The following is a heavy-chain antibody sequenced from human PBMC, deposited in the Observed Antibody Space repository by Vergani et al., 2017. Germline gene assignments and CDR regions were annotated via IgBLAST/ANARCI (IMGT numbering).Heavy chain of an antibody. J-gene: IGHJ4*02. Sequence: QLQLQESGSGLVKPSQTLSLTCAVSGGSISSGGYSWSWIRQPPGKGLEWIGYIYHSGSTYYNPSLKSRVTISVDRSKNQFSLKLSSVTAADTAVYYCARGEGYSSSWYGYWGQGTLVTVSS. CDR2: IYHSGST. CDR3: ARGEGYSSSWYGY. CDR1: GGSISSGGYS. D-gene: IGHD6-13*01. V-gene: IGHV4-30-2*01.